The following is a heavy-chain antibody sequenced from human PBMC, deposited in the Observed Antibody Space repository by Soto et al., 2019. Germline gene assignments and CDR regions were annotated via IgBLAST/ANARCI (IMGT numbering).Heavy chain of an antibody. CDR1: GGSVSSGSYY. CDR2: IYYSGST. Sequence: QVQLQESGPGLVKPSETLSLTCTVSGGSVSSGSYYWSWIRQPPGKGLEWIGYIYYSGSTNYDPPLQSRVTISVDTSKNQFALKLSSVTAADTAVYYCAREGLDGVELGWFDPWGQGTLVTVSS. D-gene: IGHD1-7*01. CDR3: AREGLDGVELGWFDP. V-gene: IGHV4-61*01. J-gene: IGHJ5*02.